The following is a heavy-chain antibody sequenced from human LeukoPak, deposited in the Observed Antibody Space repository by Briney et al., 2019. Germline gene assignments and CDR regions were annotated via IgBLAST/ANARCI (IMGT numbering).Heavy chain of an antibody. CDR1: GYTLTGYY. J-gene: IGHJ4*02. V-gene: IGHV1-2*06. D-gene: IGHD6-19*01. CDR3: AREGWYSSGLSRGY. Sequence: ASVKVSCKASGYTLTGYYMHWVRQAPGQGLEWMGRINPNSGGTNYAQKFQGRVTMTRDTSISTAYMELSRLRSDHTAGYYCAREGWYSSGLSRGYWGQGTLVTVSS. CDR2: INPNSGGT.